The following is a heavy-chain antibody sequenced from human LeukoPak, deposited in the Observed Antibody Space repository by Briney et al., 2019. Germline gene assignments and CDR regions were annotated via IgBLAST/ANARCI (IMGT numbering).Heavy chain of an antibody. CDR3: AGGSGWITGD. CDR2: IKQDGSEI. Sequence: GGSLRLSCSASGFTFGSYCMNWVRQAPGKGPEWVANIKQDGSEINYVYSVKGRFIISRDNAKNSQYLQMNSLRVDDTAVYYCAGGSGWITGDWGHGTLVTVSS. D-gene: IGHD1-14*01. V-gene: IGHV3-7*03. J-gene: IGHJ4*01. CDR1: GFTFGSYC.